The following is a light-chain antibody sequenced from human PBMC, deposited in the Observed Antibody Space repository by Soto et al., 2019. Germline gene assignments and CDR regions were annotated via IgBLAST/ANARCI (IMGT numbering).Light chain of an antibody. Sequence: DIQMTQSPSTLSASVGDRVTITCRASQSISSWLAWYQQKPGKAPQLLIYAASTLQSGVPSRFSGSGSGTDFTLTISSLQPEDFATYYCQQANSFPLTFGQGTRLEIK. CDR3: QQANSFPLT. CDR2: AAS. V-gene: IGKV1-12*01. CDR1: QSISSW. J-gene: IGKJ5*01.